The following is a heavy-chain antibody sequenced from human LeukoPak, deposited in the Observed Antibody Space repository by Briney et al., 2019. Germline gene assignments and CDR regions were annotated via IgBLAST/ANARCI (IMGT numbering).Heavy chain of an antibody. J-gene: IGHJ6*03. CDR3: ARSGYGDYSRYYYYYMDV. V-gene: IGHV1-69*13. CDR2: IIPIFGTA. CDR1: GGTFSSYA. Sequence: GASVKVSCKASGGTFSSYAISWVRQAPGQGLEWMGGIIPIFGTANYAQKFQGRVTITADESTSTAYMELSSLRSEDTAVYYCARSGYGDYSRYYYYYMDVWGKGTTVTISS. D-gene: IGHD4-17*01.